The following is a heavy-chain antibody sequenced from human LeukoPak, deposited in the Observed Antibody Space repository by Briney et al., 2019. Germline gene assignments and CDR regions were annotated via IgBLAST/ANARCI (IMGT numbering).Heavy chain of an antibody. J-gene: IGHJ3*02. CDR3: ASEHSSGLDAFDI. CDR2: IYYSGST. CDR1: GGSISSYY. V-gene: IGHV4-59*01. Sequence: SETLSLTCTVSGGSISSYYWSWIRQPPGKGLEWIGYIYYSGSTNYNPSLKSRGTISVATSKNQFSLKLSSVTAADTAVYYCASEHSSGLDAFDIWGQGTMVTVSS. D-gene: IGHD6-19*01.